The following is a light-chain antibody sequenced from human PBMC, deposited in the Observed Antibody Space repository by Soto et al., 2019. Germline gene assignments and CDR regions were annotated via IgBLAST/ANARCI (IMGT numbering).Light chain of an antibody. Sequence: DIVLTQSPGTLSLSPGERATLSCWASQSVSSSYLGWYQQKPGQAPSLLIYAASSRATGIPDRFSGGGSGTDLTLTISRVEPEDFAVYYCQHYGNSRPITLGQGTRLEIK. V-gene: IGKV3-20*01. J-gene: IGKJ5*01. CDR1: QSVSSSY. CDR2: AAS. CDR3: QHYGNSRPIT.